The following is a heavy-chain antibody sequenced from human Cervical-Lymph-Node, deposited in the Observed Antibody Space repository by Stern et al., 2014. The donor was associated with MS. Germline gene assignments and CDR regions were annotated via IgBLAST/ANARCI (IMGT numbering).Heavy chain of an antibody. CDR1: GFTFSSYA. Sequence: EVQLLESGGGLVQPGGSLRLSCAASGFTFSSYAMSWVRQAPGKGLEWVSAISGSGGSTYYADSVKGRFTISRDNSKNTLYLQMNSLRAEDTAVYYCAKLYTPGYSNYDYGMDVWGQGTTVTVSS. CDR2: ISGSGGST. CDR3: AKLYTPGYSNYDYGMDV. V-gene: IGHV3-23*01. D-gene: IGHD4-11*01. J-gene: IGHJ6*02.